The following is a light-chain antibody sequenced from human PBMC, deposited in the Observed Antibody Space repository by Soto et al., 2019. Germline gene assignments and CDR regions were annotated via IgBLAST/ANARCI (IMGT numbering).Light chain of an antibody. CDR1: QGISSY. CDR3: QQVYSYPPYT. CDR2: AAF. V-gene: IGKV1-9*01. J-gene: IGKJ2*01. Sequence: DIQLTQSPSFLSASVGARVTITCRASQGISSYLAWYQQKPGKAPKLLIYAAFTFQSGAPSRFSGRGSGTGSTLRITSLQANAVATDDCQQVYSYPPYTFGQRTKLEVK.